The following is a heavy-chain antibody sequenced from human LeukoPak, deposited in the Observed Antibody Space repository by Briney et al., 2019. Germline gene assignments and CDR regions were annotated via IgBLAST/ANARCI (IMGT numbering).Heavy chain of an antibody. J-gene: IGHJ4*02. D-gene: IGHD3-9*01. CDR2: IYSGGST. CDR3: ARAPGNFGISPFDY. Sequence: GGSLRLSCAASGFTVSSNYMSWVRQAPGKGLEWVSVIYSGGSTYYADSVKGRFTISRHNSKNTLYLQMNSPRAEDTAVYYCARAPGNFGISPFDYWGQGTLGTVSS. V-gene: IGHV3-53*04. CDR1: GFTVSSNY.